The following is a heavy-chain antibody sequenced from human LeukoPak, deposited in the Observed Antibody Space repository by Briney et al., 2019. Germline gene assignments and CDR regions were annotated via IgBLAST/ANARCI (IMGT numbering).Heavy chain of an antibody. D-gene: IGHD5-24*01. J-gene: IGHJ4*02. CDR3: ARPGGRDGYNPSCFDY. Sequence: WETLSLTCAVSGGSISSSSYYWGWIRQPPGKGLEWIGSIYYSGSTYYNPSLKSRVTISVDTSKNQFSLKLSSVTAADTAVYYCARPGGRDGYNPSCFDYWGQGTLVTVSS. CDR1: GGSISSSSYY. V-gene: IGHV4-39*01. CDR2: IYYSGST.